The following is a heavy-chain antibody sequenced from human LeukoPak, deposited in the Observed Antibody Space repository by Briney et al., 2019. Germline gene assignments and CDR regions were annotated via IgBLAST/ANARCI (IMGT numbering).Heavy chain of an antibody. V-gene: IGHV4-34*01. J-gene: IGHJ5*02. Sequence: SETLSLTCAVYGGSFSGYCWSWIRQPPGKGLEWIGEINHSGSTNYNPSLKSRVTISVDTSKNQFSLKLSSVTAADTAVYYCASQQRRLRFLEWQTNWFDPWGQGTLVTVSS. D-gene: IGHD3-3*01. CDR1: GGSFSGYC. CDR2: INHSGST. CDR3: ASQQRRLRFLEWQTNWFDP.